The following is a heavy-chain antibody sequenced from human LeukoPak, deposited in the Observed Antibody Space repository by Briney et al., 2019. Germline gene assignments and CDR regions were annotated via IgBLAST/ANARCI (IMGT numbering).Heavy chain of an antibody. CDR3: ARDKYDFWTRLYYGMDV. CDR1: DGSFSGFY. J-gene: IGHJ6*02. Sequence: SETLSLTCAVYDGSFSGFYWSWIRQPPGKGLEWIGEINHSGSTNQNPSLKSRVTISVDTSKNQLSLKLGSVTAADTAVYYCARDKYDFWTRLYYGMDVWGQGTTVTVSS. CDR2: INHSGST. D-gene: IGHD3-3*01. V-gene: IGHV4-34*01.